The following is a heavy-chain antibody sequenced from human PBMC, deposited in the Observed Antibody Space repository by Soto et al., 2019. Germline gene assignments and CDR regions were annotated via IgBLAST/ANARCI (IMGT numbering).Heavy chain of an antibody. D-gene: IGHD3-22*01. CDR3: ASITAYDYAASGYYLPHYWYFAL. CDR2: IKQDGSEK. Sequence: EVQLVESGGGLVQPGGSLRLSCAASGFPFSRHWMSWVRQAPGKGLEWVAYIKQDGSEKYYVDSVKGRFAISRDNAKNSLYLQMDILRAEDTAVYYCASITAYDYAASGYYLPHYWYFALWGRGTLVTVSS. V-gene: IGHV3-7*01. J-gene: IGHJ2*01. CDR1: GFPFSRHW.